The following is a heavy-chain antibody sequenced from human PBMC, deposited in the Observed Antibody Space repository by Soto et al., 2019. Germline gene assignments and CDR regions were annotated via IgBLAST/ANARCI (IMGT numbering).Heavy chain of an antibody. Sequence: PSETLSLTCTVSGGSVIISSYSWGWIRQPPGKGLEWIGTIYSSENTYYNPSLKSRVTISVDTSKNQFSLKLSSVTAADTAVYYCARATNYYGSGRPRYYYYYGMDVWGQGTTVTVS. CDR2: IYSSENT. J-gene: IGHJ6*02. D-gene: IGHD3-10*01. CDR3: ARATNYYGSGRPRYYYYYGMDV. V-gene: IGHV4-39*07. CDR1: GGSVIISSYS.